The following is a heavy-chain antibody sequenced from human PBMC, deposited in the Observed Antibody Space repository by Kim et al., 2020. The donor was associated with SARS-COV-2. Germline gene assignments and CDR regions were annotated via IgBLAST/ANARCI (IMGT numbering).Heavy chain of an antibody. D-gene: IGHD1-1*01. CDR1: GGSISSSNW. CDR3: AREDVVQTGGLYYYYGMDV. Sequence: SETLSLTCAVSGGSISSSNWWSWVRQPPGKGLEWIGEIYHSGSTNYNPSLKSRVTISVDKSKNQFSLKLSSVTAADTAVYYCAREDVVQTGGLYYYYGMDVWGQGTTVTVSS. J-gene: IGHJ6*02. V-gene: IGHV4-4*02. CDR2: IYHSGST.